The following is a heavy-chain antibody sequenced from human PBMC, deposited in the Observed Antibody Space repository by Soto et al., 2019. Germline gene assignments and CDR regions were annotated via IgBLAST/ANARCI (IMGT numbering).Heavy chain of an antibody. Sequence: QVQLQESGPGLVKPSQTLSLTCTVSGGSISSSAYYWSWVRQHPGKGLEWIGYISHSGSTYYNPALKRRVIISADTSKNQFSLSVTSATAADTAVYYCAREYTYGSNFFDCWGQGALVTVSS. CDR1: GGSISSSAYY. J-gene: IGHJ4*02. CDR3: AREYTYGSNFFDC. D-gene: IGHD5-18*01. CDR2: ISHSGST. V-gene: IGHV4-31*03.